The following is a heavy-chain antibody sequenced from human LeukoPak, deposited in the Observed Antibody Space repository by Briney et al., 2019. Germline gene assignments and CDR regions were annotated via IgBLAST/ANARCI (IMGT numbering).Heavy chain of an antibody. J-gene: IGHJ6*03. V-gene: IGHV3-43D*03. CDR1: GFTFDDYA. CDR2: ISWDGGST. CDR3: AKDKGVSYGSGSPTRDYMDV. D-gene: IGHD3-10*01. Sequence: PGGSLRLSCAASGFTFDDYAMHWVRQAPGKGLEWVSLISWDGGSTYYADSVKGRFTISRDNSKNSLYLQMNSLRAEDTALYYCAKDKGVSYGSGSPTRDYMDVWGKGTTVTVSS.